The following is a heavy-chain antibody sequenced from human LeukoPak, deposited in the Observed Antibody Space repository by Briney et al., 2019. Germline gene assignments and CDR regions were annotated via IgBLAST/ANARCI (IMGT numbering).Heavy chain of an antibody. J-gene: IGHJ4*02. V-gene: IGHV3-23*01. CDR3: AKGGGSGYYNHFDY. D-gene: IGHD3-22*01. Sequence: PGGSLRLSCAASGFTYSSYAMSWVRQAPGRGLEWVSTISGSGGSTYYADSVKGRFTISRDNSKNTLYLLMNSLRAEDTAVYYCAKGGGSGYYNHFDYWGQGTLVTVSS. CDR1: GFTYSSYA. CDR2: ISGSGGST.